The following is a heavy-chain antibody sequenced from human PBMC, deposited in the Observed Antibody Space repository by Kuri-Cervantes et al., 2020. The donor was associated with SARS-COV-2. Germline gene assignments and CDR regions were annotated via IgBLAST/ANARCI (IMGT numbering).Heavy chain of an antibody. J-gene: IGHJ3*02. CDR3: ARDRDASGWSGVFDI. V-gene: IGHV3-20*04. CDR2: INWNGGST. Sequence: GGSLRLSCAASGFTFDDYGMSWVRQAPGKGLEWVSGINWNGGSTGYADSVKGRFTFSRDNANNSLYLQVNSLRAEDSAVYYCARDRDASGWSGVFDIWGQGTMVTVSS. CDR1: GFTFDDYG. D-gene: IGHD6-19*01.